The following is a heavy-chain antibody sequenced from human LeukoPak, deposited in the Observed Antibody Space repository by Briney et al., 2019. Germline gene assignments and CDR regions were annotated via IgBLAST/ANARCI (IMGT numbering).Heavy chain of an antibody. CDR1: GFTFSSYS. CDR3: ASPPAGGYSYGYLDY. J-gene: IGHJ4*02. Sequence: PGVSLRLSCAASGFTFSSYSMNWVRQAPGKGLEWVSSISSSSSYIYYADSVKGRFTISRDNAKNSLYLQMNSLRAEDTAVYYCASPPAGGYSYGYLDYWGQGTLVTVSS. CDR2: ISSSSSYI. V-gene: IGHV3-21*01. D-gene: IGHD5-18*01.